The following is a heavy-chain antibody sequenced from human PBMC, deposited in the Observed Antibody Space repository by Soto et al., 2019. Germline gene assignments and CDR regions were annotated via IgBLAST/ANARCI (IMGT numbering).Heavy chain of an antibody. V-gene: IGHV1-69*06. J-gene: IGHJ6*02. CDR3: ASGGHTAMVWDYYYYGMDV. CDR2: IIPIFGTA. CDR1: GGTFSSYA. D-gene: IGHD5-18*01. Sequence: GASVKVSCKVSGGTFSSYAISWVRQAPGQGLEWMGGIIPIFGTANYAQKFQGRVTITADKSTSTAYMELSSLRSEDTAVYYCASGGHTAMVWDYYYYGMDVWGQGTTVTVSS.